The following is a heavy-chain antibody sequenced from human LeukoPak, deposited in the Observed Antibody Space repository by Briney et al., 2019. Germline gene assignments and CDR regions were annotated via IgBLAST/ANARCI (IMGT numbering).Heavy chain of an antibody. CDR3: ARGSGWAYFDY. D-gene: IGHD6-19*01. CDR2: INHSGST. J-gene: IGHJ4*02. CDR1: GGSFSGYY. Sequence: SETLSLTCAVYGGSFSGYYWSWIRQPPGKGLEWIGEINHSGSTNYNPSLKSRVTISVDTSKNQFSLKLSSVTAADTAVYYCARGSGWAYFDYWGQGTLVTVSS. V-gene: IGHV4-34*01.